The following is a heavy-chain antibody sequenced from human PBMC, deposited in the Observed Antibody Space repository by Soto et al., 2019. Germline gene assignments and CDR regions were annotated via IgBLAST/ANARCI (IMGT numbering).Heavy chain of an antibody. Sequence: ASVKVSCKASGYTFTSYDINWVRQATGQGLEWMGWMNPNSGNTGYAQKFQGRVTMTRNTSISTAYMELSSLRSEDTAVYYCAREVATGTDYYYYYYGMDIWGQGTTVTVS. CDR2: MNPNSGNT. V-gene: IGHV1-8*01. CDR1: GYTFTSYD. D-gene: IGHD1-7*01. CDR3: AREVATGTDYYYYYYGMDI. J-gene: IGHJ6*02.